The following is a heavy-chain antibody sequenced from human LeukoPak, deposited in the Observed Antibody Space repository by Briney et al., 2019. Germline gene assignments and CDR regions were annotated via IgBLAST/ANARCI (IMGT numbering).Heavy chain of an antibody. Sequence: GSLRLSCAASGFTFSSYAIHWVRQAPGKGLEWVAVISYDGSNKYYADSVKGRFTISRDNSKNTLYLQMNSLRAEDTAVYYCARDSDHYYGSGSCYYWGQGTLVAVSS. CDR2: ISYDGSNK. D-gene: IGHD3-10*01. CDR3: ARDSDHYYGSGSCYY. V-gene: IGHV3-30-3*01. J-gene: IGHJ4*02. CDR1: GFTFSSYA.